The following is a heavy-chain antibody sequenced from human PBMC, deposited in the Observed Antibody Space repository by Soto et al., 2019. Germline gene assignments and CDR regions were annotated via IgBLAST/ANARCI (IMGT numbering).Heavy chain of an antibody. D-gene: IGHD3-3*01. CDR2: IYWDDDK. Sequence: QITLNESGPTQVNPRQTLTLTCTFSGFSLTTSGVGVGWIRQSPGKAPEWLALIYWDDDKRYRPSLKSRLTITKDTSKNQVVLTMGDLDPADTATYSCAHRVLRTVFGLVTTTAIYFDFWGQGTPVAVSS. CDR1: GFSLTTSGVG. V-gene: IGHV2-5*02. J-gene: IGHJ4*02. CDR3: AHRVLRTVFGLVTTTAIYFDF.